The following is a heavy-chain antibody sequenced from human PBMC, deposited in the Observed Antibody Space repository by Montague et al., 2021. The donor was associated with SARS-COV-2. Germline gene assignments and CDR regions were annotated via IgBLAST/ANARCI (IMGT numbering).Heavy chain of an antibody. CDR1: GDSINNYY. D-gene: IGHD5-24*01. CDR3: ARLSGYNPFDAFDL. J-gene: IGHJ3*01. CDR2: TFYSGST. V-gene: IGHV4-59*07. Sequence: SDTLSLTCTVSGDSINNYYWSWIRQPPGKGLEWIGNTFYSGSTMYNPSLKSRVTISVDTSKNQFSLNLSSVTAADPAVYFCARLSGYNPFDAFDLWGPGTMVTVSS.